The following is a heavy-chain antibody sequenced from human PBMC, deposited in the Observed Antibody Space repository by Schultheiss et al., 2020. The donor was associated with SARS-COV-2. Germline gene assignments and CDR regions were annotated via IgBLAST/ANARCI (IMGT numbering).Heavy chain of an antibody. Sequence: SQTLSLTCAVYGGSFSGYYWSWIRQPPGKGLEWIGYIYHSGSTNYNPSLKSRVTISVDKSKNQFSLKLSSVTAADTAVYYCARARDIVVVVAAPTIGGNWFDPWGQGTLVTVSS. CDR2: IYHSGST. CDR3: ARARDIVVVVAAPTIGGNWFDP. J-gene: IGHJ5*02. D-gene: IGHD2-15*01. CDR1: GGSFSGYY. V-gene: IGHV4-34*01.